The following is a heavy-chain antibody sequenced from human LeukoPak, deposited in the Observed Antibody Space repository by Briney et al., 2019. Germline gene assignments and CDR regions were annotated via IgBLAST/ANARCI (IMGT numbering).Heavy chain of an antibody. CDR3: ARDSPVAYAFDI. D-gene: IGHD5-12*01. V-gene: IGHV1-2*02. CDR1: GYTFTGYY. J-gene: IGHJ3*02. Sequence: GASVMVSFKASGYTFTGYYMHWVRQAPGQGLEWMGWINPNSGGTNYAQKFQGRVTMTRDTSISTAYMELSRLRSDDTAVYYCARDSPVAYAFDIWGQGTMVTVSS. CDR2: INPNSGGT.